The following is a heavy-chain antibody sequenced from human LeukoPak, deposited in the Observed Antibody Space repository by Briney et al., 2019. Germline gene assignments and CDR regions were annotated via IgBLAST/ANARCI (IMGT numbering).Heavy chain of an antibody. Sequence: PGGSLRLSCAASEFIFSGYWMNWARQAPGKGLEWVANIKQDGSEKQYVDSVRGRFTISRDNAKNPLYLQMNSLRVEDTAVCYCARRRIKRRGFDPWGQGTLVTVSS. CDR3: ARRRIKRRGFDP. D-gene: IGHD6-25*01. J-gene: IGHJ5*02. CDR2: IKQDGSEK. CDR1: EFIFSGYW. V-gene: IGHV3-7*01.